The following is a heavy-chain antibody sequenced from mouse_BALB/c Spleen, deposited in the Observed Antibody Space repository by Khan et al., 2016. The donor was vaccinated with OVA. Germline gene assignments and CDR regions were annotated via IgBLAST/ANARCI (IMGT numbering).Heavy chain of an antibody. D-gene: IGHD1-1*01. CDR2: ISYSGST. V-gene: IGHV3-2*02. J-gene: IGHJ2*01. Sequence: VQLQESGPGLVKPSQSLSLTCTVTGYSITSDYAWNWIRQFPGNKLEWMGYISYSGSTSYNPSLKSRISITRVTSKNQFFLQLNSVTTEDTATYYCERFYYGSGDYWGQGTTLTVSS. CDR3: ERFYYGSGDY. CDR1: GYSITSDYA.